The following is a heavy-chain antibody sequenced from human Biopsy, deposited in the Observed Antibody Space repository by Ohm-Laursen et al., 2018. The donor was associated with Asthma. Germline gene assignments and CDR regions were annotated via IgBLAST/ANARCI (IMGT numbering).Heavy chain of an antibody. CDR2: IISSSSTI. D-gene: IGHD5-18*01. Sequence: GSLRLSCASSGFTFSSYSMNWVRQAPGKGLEWVSYIISSSSTIYYADSVKGRFTSSRDNAKNSLYLQMNSLRDEDTAVYYCARFKRGYSYGYAGVFDYWGQGTLVTVSS. CDR3: ARFKRGYSYGYAGVFDY. CDR1: GFTFSSYS. V-gene: IGHV3-48*02. J-gene: IGHJ4*02.